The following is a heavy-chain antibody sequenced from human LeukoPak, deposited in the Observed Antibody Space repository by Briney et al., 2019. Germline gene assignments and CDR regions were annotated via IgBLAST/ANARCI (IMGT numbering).Heavy chain of an antibody. CDR1: GYTFTSYD. V-gene: IGHV1-8*01. CDR3: ARVPTYYYGSGSYYKPLDY. CDR2: MNPNSGNT. Sequence: ASVKVSCKASGYTFTSYDINWVRQATGQGLEWMGWMNPNSGNTGYAQKFQGRVTMTRNTSISTAYMELSSLRSEDTAVYYCARVPTYYYGSGSYYKPLDYWGQGTLVTVPS. J-gene: IGHJ4*02. D-gene: IGHD3-10*01.